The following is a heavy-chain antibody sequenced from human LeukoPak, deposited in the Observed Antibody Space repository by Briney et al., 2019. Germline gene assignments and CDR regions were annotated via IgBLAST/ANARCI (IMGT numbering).Heavy chain of an antibody. CDR3: ARTGRWLTPDY. J-gene: IGHJ4*02. CDR1: GFTFSSYE. Sequence: GGSLRLSCAASGFTFSSYEMNWVRQAPGKGLEWVSYISSSGSTIYYADSVKGRFTISRDNAKNSLYLQMNSLRAEDTAVYYCARTGRWLTPDYLGQGTLVTVSS. D-gene: IGHD3-22*01. V-gene: IGHV3-48*03. CDR2: ISSSGSTI.